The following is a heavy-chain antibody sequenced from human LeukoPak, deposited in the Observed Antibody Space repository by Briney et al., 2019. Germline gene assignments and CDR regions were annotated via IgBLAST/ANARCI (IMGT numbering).Heavy chain of an antibody. CDR3: ARDLLTGTMVRGVISGYFDY. CDR1: GGTFSSYA. Sequence: ASVKVSCKASGGTFSSYAISWVRQAPGQGLEWMGRIIPILGIANYAQKLQGRVTMTTDTSTSTAYMELRSLRSDDTAVYYCARDLLTGTMVRGVISGYFDYWGQGTLVTVSS. V-gene: IGHV1-69*04. J-gene: IGHJ4*02. D-gene: IGHD3-10*01. CDR2: IIPILGIA.